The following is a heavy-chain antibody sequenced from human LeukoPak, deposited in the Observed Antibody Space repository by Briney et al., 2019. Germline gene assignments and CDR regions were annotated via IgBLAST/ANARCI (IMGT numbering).Heavy chain of an antibody. CDR2: LSGSGGSA. CDR1: GFSLSYFG. CDR3: AKDLRICAGDCRDAFDI. D-gene: IGHD2-21*02. Sequence: GGSLRLSCAASGFSLSYFGMSRVRQAPGKGLDWVSRLSGSGGSAYYPDSVKGRFTISRDNSKNTLYLQMNSLRAEDTAVYYCAKDLRICAGDCRDAFDIWGQGTTVIVSP. J-gene: IGHJ3*02. V-gene: IGHV3-23*01.